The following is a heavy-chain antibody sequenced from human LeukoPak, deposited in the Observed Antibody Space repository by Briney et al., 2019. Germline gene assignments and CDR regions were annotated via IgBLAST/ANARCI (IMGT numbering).Heavy chain of an antibody. J-gene: IGHJ4*02. CDR1: GGSFSGYY. D-gene: IGHD2-2*01. CDR2: INHSGST. V-gene: IGHV4-34*01. Sequence: SETLSLTCAVYGGSFSGYYWSWIRQPPGKGLEWIGEINHSGSTNYNPSLKSRVTISVDTSKNQFSLKLGSVTAADTAVYYCARVRGYCSSTSCYLEPYYFDYWGQGTLVTVSS. CDR3: ARVRGYCSSTSCYLEPYYFDY.